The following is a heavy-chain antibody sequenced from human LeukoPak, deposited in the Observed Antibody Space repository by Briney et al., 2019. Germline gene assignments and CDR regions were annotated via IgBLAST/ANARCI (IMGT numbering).Heavy chain of an antibody. J-gene: IGHJ6*02. CDR1: GYTFTSCG. Sequence: ASVKVSCKASGYTFTSCGISWVRQAPGQGLEWMGWISAYNGNTNYAQKLQGRITMTTDTSTSTAYMELRSLRSDDTAVYYCARELAASSWYGMDVWGQGTTVTVSS. CDR2: ISAYNGNT. CDR3: ARELAASSWYGMDV. D-gene: IGHD2-15*01. V-gene: IGHV1-18*01.